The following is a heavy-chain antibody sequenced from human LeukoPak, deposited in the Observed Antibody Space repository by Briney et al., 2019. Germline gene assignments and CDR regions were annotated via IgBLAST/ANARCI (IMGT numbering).Heavy chain of an antibody. D-gene: IGHD5-24*01. CDR3: ARARWGDGYNPTFDY. CDR1: GGSISSYY. CDR2: IYYTGST. Sequence: PSETLSLTCTVSGGSISSYYWSWIRQPPGKGLEWTGHIYYTGSTNYNPSLKSRVTISVDTSKNQFSLKLSSVTAADTAVYYCARARWGDGYNPTFDYWGQGTLVTVSS. J-gene: IGHJ4*02. V-gene: IGHV4-59*01.